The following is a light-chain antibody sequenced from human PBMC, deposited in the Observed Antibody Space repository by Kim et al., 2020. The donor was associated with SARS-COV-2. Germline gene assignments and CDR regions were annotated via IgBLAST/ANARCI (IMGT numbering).Light chain of an antibody. CDR1: QSDDSS. Sequence: FAGDSATLSGRASQSDDSSLAWYQQTPGQPPRLLIYDEAIRAAGVPDRCSGSGSGTDFTLSIASLAPEDFAGYYCQQRGSWPPALTFGGGTKLEI. CDR3: QQRGSWPPALT. CDR2: DEA. J-gene: IGKJ4*01. V-gene: IGKV3-11*01.